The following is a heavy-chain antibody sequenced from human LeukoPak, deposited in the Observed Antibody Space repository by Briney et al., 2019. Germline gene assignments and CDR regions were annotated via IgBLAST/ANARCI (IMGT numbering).Heavy chain of an antibody. Sequence: GESLKISCKGSGYSFTRHWIGWVRQMPGKGLEWMGIIYPGDSDTRYSPSFQGQVTISADKSISTAYLQWSSLKASDTAMYFCARRKDYDILTGSSQYYFDYWGQGTLVTVP. V-gene: IGHV5-51*01. D-gene: IGHD3-9*01. CDR2: IYPGDSDT. J-gene: IGHJ4*02. CDR3: ARRKDYDILTGSSQYYFDY. CDR1: GYSFTRHW.